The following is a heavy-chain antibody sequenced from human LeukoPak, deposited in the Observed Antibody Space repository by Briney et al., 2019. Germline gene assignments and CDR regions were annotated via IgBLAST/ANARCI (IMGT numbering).Heavy chain of an antibody. CDR3: ARQDDILTLDV. CDR1: GGSIISGSYY. CDR2: IYYSGST. Sequence: PSQTLSLTCTVSGGSIISGSYYWGWIRQPPGKGLEWIGRIYYSGSTYYNPSLKSRVTISVDTSKNQFSLKLSSVTAADTAVYYCARQDDILTLDVWGQGTTVTVSS. J-gene: IGHJ6*02. V-gene: IGHV4-39*01. D-gene: IGHD3-9*01.